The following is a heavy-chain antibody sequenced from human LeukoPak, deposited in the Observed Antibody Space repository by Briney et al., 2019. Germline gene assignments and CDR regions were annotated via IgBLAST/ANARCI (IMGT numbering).Heavy chain of an antibody. D-gene: IGHD3-10*01. J-gene: IGHJ6*02. CDR1: GFTVSSNY. CDR3: ARVLMVQGYYYYGMDV. CDR2: IYSGGST. Sequence: GGSLRLSCAASGFTVSSNYMSWVRQAPGKGLEWVSVIYSGGSTYYADSVKRRFSISRDNSKHTLYLQMNSLRAEDTAVYYCARVLMVQGYYYYGMDVWGQGTTVTVS. V-gene: IGHV3-53*01.